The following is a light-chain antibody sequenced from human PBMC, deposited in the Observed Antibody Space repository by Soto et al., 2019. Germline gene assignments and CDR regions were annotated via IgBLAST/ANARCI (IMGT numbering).Light chain of an antibody. CDR3: SSYTTSTTVV. V-gene: IGLV2-14*03. CDR2: EVS. J-gene: IGLJ1*01. Sequence: QSVLTQPASVFGSPGQSITFSCTGTSSDVGGYNFVSWYQQHPGKAPKLMIYEVSSRPSGVSNRFSGSKSGNTASLTISGLQPEDEADYCCSSYTTSTTVVFGTGTKVTVL. CDR1: SSDVGGYNF.